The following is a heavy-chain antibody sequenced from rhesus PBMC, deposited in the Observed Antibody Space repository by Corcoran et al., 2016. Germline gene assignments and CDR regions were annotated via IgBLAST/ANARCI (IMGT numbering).Heavy chain of an antibody. D-gene: IGHD4-23*01. V-gene: IGHV4-173*01. Sequence: QLQLQESGPGLGKPSETLALPCAVSGGCISSIYWSWIRQSPGQGLEWMGRLAGRCVCTDYNPSLKSRVTSSTDPSKNQFSLKLSAVTAADTAVYYCAIELKTVTTQTHFDYWGQGVLVTVSS. J-gene: IGHJ4*01. CDR1: GGCISSIY. CDR3: AIELKTVTTQTHFDY. CDR2: LAGRCVCT.